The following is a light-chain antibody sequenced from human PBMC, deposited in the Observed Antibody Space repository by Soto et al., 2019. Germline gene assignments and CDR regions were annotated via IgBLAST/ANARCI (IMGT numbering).Light chain of an antibody. CDR2: DAS. V-gene: IGKV3-11*01. J-gene: IGKJ1*01. CDR3: QQRSNWPRGT. Sequence: EVVLTQSPATLSLSPGARATLSCRASQSVSSYLAWYQQKPGQAPRLLISDASNRATGVPARFSGSGSGTDFTLTISSLEPEDFAVYYCQQRSNWPRGTFGQGTKVDI. CDR1: QSVSSY.